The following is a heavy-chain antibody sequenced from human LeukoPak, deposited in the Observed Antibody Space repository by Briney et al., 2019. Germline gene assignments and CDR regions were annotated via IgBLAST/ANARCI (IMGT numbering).Heavy chain of an antibody. CDR1: GFTVSSNY. J-gene: IGHJ6*02. Sequence: GGSLRLSCAASGFTVSSNYMSWVRQAPGKGLEWVSVIYSGGSTYYADSVKGRFTISRDDSKNTLYLQMNSLRAEDTAVYYCARGDYYYYGMDVWGQGTTVTVSS. V-gene: IGHV3-66*01. CDR3: ARGDYYYYGMDV. CDR2: IYSGGST.